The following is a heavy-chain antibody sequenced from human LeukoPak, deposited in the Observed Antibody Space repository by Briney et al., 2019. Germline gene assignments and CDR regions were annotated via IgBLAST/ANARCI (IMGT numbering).Heavy chain of an antibody. CDR3: AKLSEWQWLLLYYFDY. J-gene: IGHJ4*02. Sequence: GGSLTLTCAASGFTFISYAMSWVRQAPGQGLEWVSAISGSGGSTYYADSVKGRFTISRDNSKNTLYLQMNSLRAEDTAVYYCAKLSEWQWLLLYYFDYWGQGTLVTVSS. V-gene: IGHV3-23*01. CDR1: GFTFISYA. D-gene: IGHD5-12*01. CDR2: ISGSGGST.